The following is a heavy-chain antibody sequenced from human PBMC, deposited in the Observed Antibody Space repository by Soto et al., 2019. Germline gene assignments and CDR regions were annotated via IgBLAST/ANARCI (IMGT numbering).Heavy chain of an antibody. D-gene: IGHD4-4*01. CDR3: ARESGSYSNIPFDY. CDR2: IIPIFGTA. V-gene: IGHV1-69*13. J-gene: IGHJ4*02. Sequence: AASVKVSCKASGGTFSSYAISWVRQAPGQGLEWMGGIIPIFGTANYAQKFQGRVTITADESTSTAYMELSSLRSEDTAVYYCARESGSYSNIPFDYWGQGTLVTVSS. CDR1: GGTFSSYA.